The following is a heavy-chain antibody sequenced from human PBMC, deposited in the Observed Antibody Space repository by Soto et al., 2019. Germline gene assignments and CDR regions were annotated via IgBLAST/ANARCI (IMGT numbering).Heavy chain of an antibody. V-gene: IGHV3-15*01. D-gene: IGHD5-12*01. CDR3: TIARRWLQPNFDC. J-gene: IGHJ4*02. Sequence: EVQLVESGGGLVKPGGSLRLSCAASGFTFTNTWMSWVRQAPGKGLEWVGRIKSKTDGGTKEYGAPVKDRFTISRDDSENTLYLQMNNLKTEDTAVYYCTIARRWLQPNFDCWGQGTLVTVSS. CDR1: GFTFTNTW. CDR2: IKSKTDGGTK.